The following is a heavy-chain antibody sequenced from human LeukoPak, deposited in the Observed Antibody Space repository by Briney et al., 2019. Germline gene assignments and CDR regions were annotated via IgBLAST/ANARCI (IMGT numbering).Heavy chain of an antibody. CDR2: IYYSGST. D-gene: IGHD3-3*01. V-gene: IGHV4-59*08. CDR1: GGSISSYY. J-gene: IGHJ6*02. Sequence: SETLSLTCTASGGSISSYYWSWIRQPPGKGLEWIGYIYYSGSTNYNPSLKSRVTISVDTSKNQFSLKLSSVTAADTAVYYCARHQAPAYDFWSGYQDYYGMDVWGQGTTVTVSS. CDR3: ARHQAPAYDFWSGYQDYYGMDV.